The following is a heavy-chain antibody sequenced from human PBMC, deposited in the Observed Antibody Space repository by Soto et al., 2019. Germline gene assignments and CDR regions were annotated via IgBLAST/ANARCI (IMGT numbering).Heavy chain of an antibody. CDR1: GYTFTGYY. V-gene: IGHV1-46*01. D-gene: IGHD2-15*01. CDR2: INPSGGST. Sequence: ASVKVSCKASGYTFTGYYMHWVRQAPGQGLEWMGIINPSGGSTSYAQKFQGRVTMTRDTSTSTVYMELSSLRSEDTAVYYCASTPAGGRDAFDIWGQGTMVTVSS. CDR3: ASTPAGGRDAFDI. J-gene: IGHJ3*02.